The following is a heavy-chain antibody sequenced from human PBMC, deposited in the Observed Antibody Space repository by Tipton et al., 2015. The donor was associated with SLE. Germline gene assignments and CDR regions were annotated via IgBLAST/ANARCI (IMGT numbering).Heavy chain of an antibody. D-gene: IGHD2-2*01. CDR1: GGSFSDYY. CDR3: ARRGYCDSTRCPDFDS. J-gene: IGHJ4*02. V-gene: IGHV4-34*01. Sequence: TLSLTCAVYGGSFSDYYWSWIRQPPGKGLEWIGEINHSGRTNYNPSLKSRVTISVDTSKNQFSLKLSSVTAADTAVYYCARRGYCDSTRCPDFDSWGQGTLVTVSS. CDR2: INHSGRT.